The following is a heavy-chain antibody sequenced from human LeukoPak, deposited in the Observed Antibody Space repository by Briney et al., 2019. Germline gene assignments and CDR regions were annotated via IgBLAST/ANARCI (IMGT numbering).Heavy chain of an antibody. CDR3: SREGEDDFWSAFDY. D-gene: IGHD3-3*01. Sequence: GGSLRHSCAASGFTLSSFAMHWVRQAPGKGLEWGAVISDDGSNKHYAESLKDRFTISRDNSKNTLYLQMNSLRGEDTAVYYCSREGEDDFWSAFDYRGQGTLVTVSS. V-gene: IGHV3-30*01. CDR1: GFTLSSFA. J-gene: IGHJ4*02. CDR2: ISDDGSNK.